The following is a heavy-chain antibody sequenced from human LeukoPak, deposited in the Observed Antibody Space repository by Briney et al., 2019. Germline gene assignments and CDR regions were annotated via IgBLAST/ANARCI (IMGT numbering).Heavy chain of an antibody. J-gene: IGHJ4*02. CDR2: IYNSGST. Sequence: PSDTLSLTCTLSIRSMSSYYWSWTPHPAGKGLEWIGRIYNSGSTNHHPSRKRRVTMPVDTSKNQFSLKLNFVTAAGTAVYYCARWDRGAGQFDYWGQGTLVSVSS. CDR1: IRSMSSYY. V-gene: IGHV4-4*07. CDR3: ARWDRGAGQFDY. D-gene: IGHD5-12*01.